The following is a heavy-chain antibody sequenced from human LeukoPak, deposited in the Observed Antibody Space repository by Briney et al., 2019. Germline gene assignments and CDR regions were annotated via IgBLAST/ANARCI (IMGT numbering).Heavy chain of an antibody. J-gene: IGHJ3*02. CDR2: IYPDDSDT. D-gene: IGHD3-22*01. V-gene: IGHV5-51*01. CDR1: GYSFTGYW. CDR3: ARRSDYGGWYYYDSSGYYSHAFDI. Sequence: GESLKISCKGSGYSFTGYWIGWVRQMPGKGLEWMGVIYPDDSDTRYIPSFQGQVTISADKSISTAYLQWNSLKASDTAMYYCARRSDYGGWYYYDSSGYYSHAFDIWGQGTMVTVSS.